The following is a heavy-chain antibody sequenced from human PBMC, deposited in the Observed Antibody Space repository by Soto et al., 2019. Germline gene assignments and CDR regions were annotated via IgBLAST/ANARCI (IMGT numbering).Heavy chain of an antibody. V-gene: IGHV3-21*01. CDR2: ISSSSSYI. Sequence: GGSLRPSCAASGFTFSSYSMNWVRQAPGKGLEWVSSISSSSSYIYYADSVKGRFTISRDNAKNSLYLQMNSLRAEDTAVYYCARDSIAVAGTARSGVFDYWGQGTLVTVSS. J-gene: IGHJ4*02. CDR3: ARDSIAVAGTARSGVFDY. D-gene: IGHD6-19*01. CDR1: GFTFSSYS.